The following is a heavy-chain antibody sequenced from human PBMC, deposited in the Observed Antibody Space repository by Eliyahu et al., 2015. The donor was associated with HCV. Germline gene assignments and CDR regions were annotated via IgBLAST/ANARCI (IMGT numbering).Heavy chain of an antibody. J-gene: IGHJ4*02. CDR1: GGSISSSSYY. CDR2: FHFRWGT. V-gene: IGHV4-39*01. D-gene: IGHD2-2*01. CDR3: ARRYIVVVPAAIDY. Sequence: QLQLQESGPGLVKLSETLSLTCTVSGGSISSSSYYWGWIRQPPGKGPGGVGGFHFRWGTHLHPSLKSRVTISVDTSKNQFSLKLSSVTAADTAVYYCARRYIVVVPAAIDYWGQGTLVTVSS.